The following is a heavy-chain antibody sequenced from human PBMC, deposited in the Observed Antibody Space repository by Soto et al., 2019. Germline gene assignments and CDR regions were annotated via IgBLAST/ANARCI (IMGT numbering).Heavy chain of an antibody. D-gene: IGHD2-15*01. CDR3: VRQSDTVVVVGANLREGWFDP. Sequence: NPSETLSLTCTVSGGSIRSSSYYWGWIRQPPWKGPEWIGNIYYSGSTDYNLSLKSRVTISIDTSKNQFSLKLSSVTAADTAVYYCVRQSDTVVVVGANLREGWFDPWGQGXQVTVYS. V-gene: IGHV4-39*01. CDR2: IYYSGST. CDR1: GGSIRSSSYY. J-gene: IGHJ5*02.